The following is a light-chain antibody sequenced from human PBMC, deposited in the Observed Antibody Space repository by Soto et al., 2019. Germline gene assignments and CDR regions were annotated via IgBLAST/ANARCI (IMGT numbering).Light chain of an antibody. CDR3: QQYNSYWT. J-gene: IGKJ1*01. V-gene: IGKV1-5*03. Sequence: DIQMTQSPSTLSASVGDRVTITCRASQSISSWLAWYQQKPGKAPKLLIYKASSLESGVPSRFSGSGSATEFTLTISSLQPDDFATYDCQQYNSYWTFGQGTKVEIK. CDR2: KAS. CDR1: QSISSW.